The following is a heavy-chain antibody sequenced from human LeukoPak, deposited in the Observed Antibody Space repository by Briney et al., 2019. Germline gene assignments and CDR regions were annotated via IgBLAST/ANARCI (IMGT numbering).Heavy chain of an antibody. D-gene: IGHD6-13*01. CDR3: ARSGIGATEIDY. V-gene: IGHV3-7*01. CDR2: INHNGNVN. CDR1: GFTFSSYW. J-gene: IGHJ4*02. Sequence: GGSLRLSCAASGFTFSSYWMNWARQAPGKGLEWVASINHNGNVNYYVDSLKGRITISRDNAKNSLYLQMNSLRAEDTAVYYCARSGIGATEIDYWGQGTLVTVSS.